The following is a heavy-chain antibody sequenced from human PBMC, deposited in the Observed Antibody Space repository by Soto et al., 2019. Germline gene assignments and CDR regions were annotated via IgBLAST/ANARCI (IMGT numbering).Heavy chain of an antibody. Sequence: PSETLSLTCTVSGGSFSSYYWSWIRQPPGKGLEWIGYIYYSGSTNYNPSLKSRVTISVDTSKNQFSLKLSSVTAADTAVYYCARDIVVPAAKGYYYYGMDVWGQGTTVTVSS. CDR2: IYYSGST. D-gene: IGHD2-2*01. V-gene: IGHV4-59*01. CDR1: GGSFSSYY. CDR3: ARDIVVPAAKGYYYYGMDV. J-gene: IGHJ6*02.